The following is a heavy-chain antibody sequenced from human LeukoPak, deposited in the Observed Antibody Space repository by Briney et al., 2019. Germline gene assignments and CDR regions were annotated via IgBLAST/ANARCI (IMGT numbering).Heavy chain of an antibody. Sequence: SGRSLRLSCAASGFTFSSHGMHWVRQAPGKGLEWVAVIWYDGSNKYYADSVKGRFTISRDNSKNTLYLQMNSLRAEDTAVYYCARDIAFGERDAFDIWGQGTMVTVSS. CDR1: GFTFSSHG. D-gene: IGHD1-1*01. V-gene: IGHV3-33*01. CDR2: IWYDGSNK. J-gene: IGHJ3*02. CDR3: ARDIAFGERDAFDI.